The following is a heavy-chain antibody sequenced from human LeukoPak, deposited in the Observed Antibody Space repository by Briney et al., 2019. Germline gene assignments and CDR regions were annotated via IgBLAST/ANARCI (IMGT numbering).Heavy chain of an antibody. J-gene: IGHJ2*01. D-gene: IGHD3/OR15-3a*01. CDR3: ASGKFQGSTGLVIYHDWYFDL. CDR2: MNPNSGNT. Sequence: ASVKVSCKASGYTFTSYDINWVRQATGHGLEWMGWMNPNSGNTGYAQKFQGRVTMTRNNSISTAYMELSSLRSEDTAVYYCASGKFQGSTGLVIYHDWYFDLWGRGTLVTVSS. CDR1: GYTFTSYD. V-gene: IGHV1-8*01.